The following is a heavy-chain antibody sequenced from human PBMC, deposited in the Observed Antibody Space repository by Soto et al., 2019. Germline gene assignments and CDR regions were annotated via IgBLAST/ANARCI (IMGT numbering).Heavy chain of an antibody. CDR2: IYYSGNI. CDR3: AREIQSRFDP. CDR1: GGSISSAAYY. Sequence: QVQLQESGPGLVKPSQTLSLTCTVSGGSISSAAYYWSWIRQHPGKGLEWIGYIYYSGNIFYNPSLKSRVTISVDTSQSQFSLKLSSVTAADTAVYYCAREIQSRFDPWGQGTPVTVSS. V-gene: IGHV4-31*03. J-gene: IGHJ5*02.